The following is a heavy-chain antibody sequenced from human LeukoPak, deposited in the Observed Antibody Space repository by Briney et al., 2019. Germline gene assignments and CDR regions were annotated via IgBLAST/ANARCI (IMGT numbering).Heavy chain of an antibody. Sequence: ASVKVSCKASGYTFTGYYMHWVRQAPGQGLEWMGWINPNSGGTNYAQKFQGRVTMTRDTSISTAYMELSRLRSDDTAVYYCAGANCSSTSCYLFDYWGQGTLVTVSS. J-gene: IGHJ4*02. CDR1: GYTFTGYY. CDR2: INPNSGGT. V-gene: IGHV1-2*02. CDR3: AGANCSSTSCYLFDY. D-gene: IGHD2-2*01.